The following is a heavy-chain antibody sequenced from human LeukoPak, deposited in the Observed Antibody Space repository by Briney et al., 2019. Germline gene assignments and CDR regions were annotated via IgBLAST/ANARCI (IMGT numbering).Heavy chain of an antibody. D-gene: IGHD6-19*01. CDR3: ANPPHGSGWYYFDY. V-gene: IGHV3-23*01. CDR2: ISGSGGST. CDR1: GFTFSSYA. J-gene: IGHJ4*02. Sequence: LGGSLRLSCAASGFTFSSYAMSWVRQAPGKGLEWVSAISGSGGSTYYADSVKGRFTISRDNSKNTLYLQMNSLRAEDTAVYYCANPPHGSGWYYFDYWGQGTLVTVSS.